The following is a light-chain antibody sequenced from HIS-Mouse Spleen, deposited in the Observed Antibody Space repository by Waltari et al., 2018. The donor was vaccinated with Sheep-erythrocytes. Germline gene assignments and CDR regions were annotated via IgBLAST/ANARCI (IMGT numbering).Light chain of an antibody. CDR1: SSDVGGYNY. J-gene: IGLJ1*01. CDR2: DVS. CDR3: QAWDSSLYV. V-gene: IGLV2-11*01. Sequence: QSALTQPRSVSGSPGQSVTISCTGTSSDVGGYNYVSWYQQHPGKAPKLMIYDVSKRPSGVPDRFSGSKSGNTASLTISGLQAEDEADYYCQAWDSSLYVFGTGTKVTVL.